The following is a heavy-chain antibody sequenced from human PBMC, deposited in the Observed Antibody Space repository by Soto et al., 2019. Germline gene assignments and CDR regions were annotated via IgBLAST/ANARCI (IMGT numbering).Heavy chain of an antibody. CDR2: ISDYNGNT. D-gene: IGHD1-1*01. CDR1: GYNFPSYG. Sequence: QVQLVQSGAEVKEPGASVKVSCKASGYNFPSYGISWVRQAPGQGLEWMGWISDYNGNTNYTQNLQGRVTMTTDTSTSTAYMELRSLRSDDTAVYYCARDTSGTFDYWGQGTLVTVSS. V-gene: IGHV1-18*01. J-gene: IGHJ4*02. CDR3: ARDTSGTFDY.